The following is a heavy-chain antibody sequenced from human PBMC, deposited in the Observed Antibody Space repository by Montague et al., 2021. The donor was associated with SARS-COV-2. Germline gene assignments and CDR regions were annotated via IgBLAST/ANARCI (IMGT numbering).Heavy chain of an antibody. CDR1: GFSLSTSGMC. J-gene: IGHJ4*02. D-gene: IGHD4-23*01. CDR2: IDWDXYK. Sequence: PALVKPTQTLTLXCTFSGFSLSTSGMCVSWIRQPPGKALEWLARIDWDXYKYYSTSLKTRLTISKDTSKNQVVLTMTNMDPVDTATYYCARVQTTVAYDYWGQGTLVTVSS. CDR3: ARVQTTVAYDY. V-gene: IGHV2-70*11.